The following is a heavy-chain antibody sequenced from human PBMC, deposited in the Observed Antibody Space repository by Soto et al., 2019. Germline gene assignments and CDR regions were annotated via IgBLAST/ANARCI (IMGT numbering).Heavy chain of an antibody. D-gene: IGHD6-19*01. Sequence: GGSLRLSCAASGFTLSSYAMSWVRQAPGKGLEWVSAISGSGTSTYYADSVKGRFTISKDSSENTLYLQMNSLRAEDTAVYYCAKDRYSSSRIFDYWGQGTLVTVSS. CDR2: ISGSGTST. CDR3: AKDRYSSSRIFDY. V-gene: IGHV3-23*01. CDR1: GFTLSSYA. J-gene: IGHJ4*02.